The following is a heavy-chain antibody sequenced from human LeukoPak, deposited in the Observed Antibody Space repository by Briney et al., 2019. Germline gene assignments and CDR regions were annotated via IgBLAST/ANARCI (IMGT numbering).Heavy chain of an antibody. D-gene: IGHD3-10*01. CDR2: IYYTGAT. CDR3: ARVFDSGSQAYFYYMDV. J-gene: IGHJ6*03. Sequence: SETLSLTCTVSGGSISSSIHFRGWFRQPPGKRLEWIGNIYYTGATYYNPSLKSRVTISVDTSKNQFSLKVSSVTAADTAVYYCARVFDSGSQAYFYYMDVWGKGTTVTISS. CDR1: GGSISSSIHF. V-gene: IGHV4-39*07.